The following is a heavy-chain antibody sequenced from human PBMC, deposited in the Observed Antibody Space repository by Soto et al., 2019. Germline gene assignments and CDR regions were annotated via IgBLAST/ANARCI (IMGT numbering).Heavy chain of an antibody. V-gene: IGHV1-69*01. CDR2: IIPIFGTA. Sequence: QVQLVQSGAEVKKPGSSVKVSCKASGGTFSSYAISWVRQAPGQGLEWMGGIIPIFGTANYAQKFQGRVTITADESTSTAYMELSRLRSEDTAVYYCASSGGYCSGGSCYSIDYWGQGTLVTVSS. J-gene: IGHJ4*02. CDR1: GGTFSSYA. D-gene: IGHD2-15*01. CDR3: ASSGGYCSGGSCYSIDY.